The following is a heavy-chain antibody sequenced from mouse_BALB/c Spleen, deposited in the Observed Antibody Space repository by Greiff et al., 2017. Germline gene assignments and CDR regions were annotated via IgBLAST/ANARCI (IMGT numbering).Heavy chain of an antibody. D-gene: IGHD1-1*01. CDR3: ARDRNYGSSPSYWYFDV. CDR2: IWAGGST. J-gene: IGHJ1*01. Sequence: VQLKESGPGLLAPSQSLSITCTVSGFSLTSYGVHWVRPPPGKGLEWLGVIWAGGSTNYNSALMSRLSISKDNSKSQVFLKMNSLQTDDTAMYYCARDRNYGSSPSYWYFDVWGAGTTVNVSS. CDR1: GFSLTSYG. V-gene: IGHV2-9*02.